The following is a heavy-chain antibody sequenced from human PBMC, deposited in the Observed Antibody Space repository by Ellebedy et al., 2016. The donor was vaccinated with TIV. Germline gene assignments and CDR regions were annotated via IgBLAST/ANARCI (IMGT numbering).Heavy chain of an antibody. J-gene: IGHJ4*02. CDR3: ASVASWSGYASGTIDY. V-gene: IGHV4-34*01. CDR2: INHSGST. Sequence: SETLSLTCAVYGGSFSGYYWSWIRQPPGKGLEWIGEINHSGSTNYNPSLKSRVTISVDTSKNQFSLKLSSVTAADTAVYYCASVASWSGYASGTIDYWGQGTLVTVSS. D-gene: IGHD3-3*01. CDR1: GGSFSGYY.